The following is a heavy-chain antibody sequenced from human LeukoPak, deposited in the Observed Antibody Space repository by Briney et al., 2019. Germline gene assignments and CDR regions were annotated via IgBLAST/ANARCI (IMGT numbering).Heavy chain of an antibody. D-gene: IGHD3-22*01. CDR3: ARSSEGRYYYDSSGFSYYCYYMDV. V-gene: IGHV1-2*02. J-gene: IGHJ6*03. CDR2: INPNSGGT. CDR1: GYTFTGYY. Sequence: ASVKVSCKASGYTFTGYYMHWVRQAPGQGLEWMGWINPNSGGTNYAQKFQGRVTMTRDTSISTAYMELSRLRSDDTAVYYCARSSEGRYYYDSSGFSYYCYYMDVWGKGTTVTISS.